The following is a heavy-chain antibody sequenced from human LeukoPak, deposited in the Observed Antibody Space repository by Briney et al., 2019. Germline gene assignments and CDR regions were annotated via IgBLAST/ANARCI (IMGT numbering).Heavy chain of an antibody. CDR2: IIPIFGTA. Sequence: ASVKVSCKASGGTFSSYAISWVRQAPGQGLEWMGGIIPIFGTANYAQKFQGRVTITADESTSTAYMELSSLRSEDTAVYYCAMPHIAARPLLFDYWGQGTLVTVSS. CDR1: GGTFSSYA. D-gene: IGHD6-6*01. J-gene: IGHJ4*02. CDR3: AMPHIAARPLLFDY. V-gene: IGHV1-69*13.